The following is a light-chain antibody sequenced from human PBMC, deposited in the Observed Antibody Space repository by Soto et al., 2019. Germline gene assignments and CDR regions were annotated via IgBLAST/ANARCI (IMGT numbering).Light chain of an antibody. J-gene: IGLJ2*01. CDR2: RNN. Sequence: QSVLTQPPSASGTPGQRVTMSCSGSRSNIGSNYVYWYQQLPGTAPKVLIYRNNQRPSGVPDRFSGSKSGTSASLAISGLRSADEADYYCAAWDDSLSGVVFGGGTKLTVL. CDR1: RSNIGSNY. V-gene: IGLV1-47*01. CDR3: AAWDDSLSGVV.